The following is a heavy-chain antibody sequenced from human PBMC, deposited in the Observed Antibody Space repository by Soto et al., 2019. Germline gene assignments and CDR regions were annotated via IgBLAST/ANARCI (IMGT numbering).Heavy chain of an antibody. CDR2: IYYSGST. CDR3: ARDLRFSSRGNDNWFDP. CDR1: GGSISSGGYY. Sequence: QVQLQESGPGLVKPSQTLSLTCTVSGGSISSGGYYWSWIRQHPGKGLEWIGYIYYSGSTYYNPSLKSRVTISVDTSKNQFSLKLSSVTAADTAVYYYARDLRFSSRGNDNWFDPWGQGTLVTVSS. J-gene: IGHJ5*02. V-gene: IGHV4-31*03. D-gene: IGHD3-16*01.